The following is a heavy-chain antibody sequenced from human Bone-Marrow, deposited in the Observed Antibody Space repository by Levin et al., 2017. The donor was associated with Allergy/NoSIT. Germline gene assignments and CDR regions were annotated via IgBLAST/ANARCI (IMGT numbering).Heavy chain of an antibody. J-gene: IGHJ4*02. CDR3: ARRSGSYYYYFDF. D-gene: IGHD1-26*01. V-gene: IGHV4-39*01. CDR2: IYYSGST. CDR1: GGSISSSSYY. Sequence: ESLKISCTVSGGSISSSSYYWGWIRQPPGKGLEWIGNIYYSGSTYYNPSLKSRVTISVDTSKNQFSLKLSSVTAADTAVYHCARRSGSYYYYFDFWGQGTLVTVSS.